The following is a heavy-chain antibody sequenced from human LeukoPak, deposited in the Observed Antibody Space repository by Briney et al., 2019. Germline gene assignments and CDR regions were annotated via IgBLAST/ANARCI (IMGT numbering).Heavy chain of an antibody. D-gene: IGHD3-9*01. CDR1: DGAIAGYS. Sequence: PSETLSLTCTVSDGAIAGYSWSWIRQPAGKGLEWIGRIYTSGSTNYNPSLKSRVTISVDTSKNQFSLKLSSVTAADTAVYYCASGLRYFDLYYWGQGTLVTVSS. V-gene: IGHV4-4*07. J-gene: IGHJ4*02. CDR3: ASGLRYFDLYY. CDR2: IYTSGST.